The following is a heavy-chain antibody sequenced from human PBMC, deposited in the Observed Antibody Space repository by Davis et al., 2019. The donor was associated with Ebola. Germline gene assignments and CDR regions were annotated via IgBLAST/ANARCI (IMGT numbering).Heavy chain of an antibody. CDR3: ARRDMDYGDPFDY. CDR1: GGSISSGGYS. J-gene: IGHJ4*02. D-gene: IGHD4-17*01. V-gene: IGHV4-30-2*01. CDR2: IYHSGST. Sequence: PSETLSLTCAVSGGSISSGGYSWSWIRQPPGKGLEWIGYIYHSGSTYYNPSLKSRVTISVDTSKNQFSLKLSSVTAADTAVYYCARRDMDYGDPFDYWGQGTLVTVSS.